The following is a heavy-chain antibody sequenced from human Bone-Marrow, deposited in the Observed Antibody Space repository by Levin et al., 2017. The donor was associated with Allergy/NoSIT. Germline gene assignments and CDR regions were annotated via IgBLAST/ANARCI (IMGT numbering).Heavy chain of an antibody. J-gene: IGHJ5*02. V-gene: IGHV3-15*01. Sequence: GESLKISCAASGFTFSEAWMSWVRQAPGKGLEWVGRIKSETAGGTIDYAAPVKGRFTISRDDSKKTLYLQMNSLKIDDTAMYYCTTLTTTTLPWGQGTLVTVSS. D-gene: IGHD1-1*01. CDR1: GFTFSEAW. CDR3: TTLTTTTLP. CDR2: IKSETAGGTI.